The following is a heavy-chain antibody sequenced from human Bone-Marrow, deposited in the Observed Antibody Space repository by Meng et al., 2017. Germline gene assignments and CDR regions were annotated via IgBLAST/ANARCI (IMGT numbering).Heavy chain of an antibody. CDR1: GFTFSSYS. Sequence: GESLKISCAASGFTFSSYSMNWVRQAPGKGLEWVSSISSSSSYIYYADSVKGRFTISRDNAKNSLYLQMNSLRAEDTAVYYCARDTLSHFDWLSHYYYGMDVWGQGTTVTVSS. J-gene: IGHJ6*02. D-gene: IGHD3-9*01. CDR3: ARDTLSHFDWLSHYYYGMDV. V-gene: IGHV3-21*01. CDR2: ISSSSSYI.